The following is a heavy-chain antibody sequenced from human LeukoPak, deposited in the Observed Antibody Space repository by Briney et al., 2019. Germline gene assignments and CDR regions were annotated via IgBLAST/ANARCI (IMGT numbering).Heavy chain of an antibody. V-gene: IGHV3-66*01. J-gene: IGHJ6*02. CDR2: IYSGGST. CDR3: ARDRDSSGWSTGGHYYDHGMDV. CDR1: GFTVSSNF. Sequence: GSLRLSCAASGFTVSSNFMSWVRQAPGKGLEWVSVIYSGGSTYYADSVKGRFTISRDNSKNTLYLQMNSLRAEDTAVYYCARDRDSSGWSTGGHYYDHGMDVWGQGTTVTVSS. D-gene: IGHD6-19*01.